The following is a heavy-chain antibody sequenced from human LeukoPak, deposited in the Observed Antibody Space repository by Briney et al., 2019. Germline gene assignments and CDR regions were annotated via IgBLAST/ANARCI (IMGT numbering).Heavy chain of an antibody. CDR3: ARDRGYCSSTSCYGTDMNFDL. J-gene: IGHJ2*01. Sequence: SETLSLTCTVSGGSISSYYWSWIRQPPGKGLEWIGYIYYSGSTNYNPSLKSRVTISVDTSKNQFSLKLSSVTAADTAVYYCARDRGYCSSTSCYGTDMNFDLWGRGTLVTVSS. D-gene: IGHD2-2*01. V-gene: IGHV4-59*01. CDR2: IYYSGST. CDR1: GGSISSYY.